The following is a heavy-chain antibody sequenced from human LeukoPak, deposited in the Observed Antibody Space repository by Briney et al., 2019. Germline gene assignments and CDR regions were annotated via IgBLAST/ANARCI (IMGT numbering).Heavy chain of an antibody. Sequence: PGGSLRLSCAASGFTFTDYYMSWIRQAPGKGLEWVSYTSSSDSTIYYADSVKVRFTISRHNAKNSLYLQMNRLRAEDTAVYYCASPTGDRIPGHWGQGTLVTVSS. J-gene: IGHJ4*02. CDR2: TSSSDSTI. D-gene: IGHD3-16*01. V-gene: IGHV3-11*04. CDR3: ASPTGDRIPGH. CDR1: GFTFTDYY.